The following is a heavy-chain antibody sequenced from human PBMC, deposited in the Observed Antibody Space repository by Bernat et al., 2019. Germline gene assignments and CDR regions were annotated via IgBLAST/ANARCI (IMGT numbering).Heavy chain of an antibody. D-gene: IGHD3-10*01. CDR2: ISYDGSNK. Sequence: QVQLVESGGGVVQPGRSLRLSCAASGFTFSSYAMHWVRQAPGKGLEWVAVISYDGSNKYYADSVKGRFTISRDNSKNTLYLQMNSLRAEDTAEYYCATSYYYGSGSYYNDAFDIWGQGTMVTVSS. J-gene: IGHJ3*02. CDR1: GFTFSSYA. CDR3: ATSYYYGSGSYYNDAFDI. V-gene: IGHV3-30*01.